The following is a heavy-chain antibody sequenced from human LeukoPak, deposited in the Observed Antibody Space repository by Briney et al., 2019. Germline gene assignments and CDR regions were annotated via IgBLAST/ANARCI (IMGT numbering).Heavy chain of an antibody. V-gene: IGHV4-61*02. Sequence: SETLSLTCTVSGGSISSSSYYWSWIRQPAGKGLEWIGRIYTSGSTNYNPSLKSRVSISVDTSKNQFSLKLSSVTAADTAVYYCARTSGLRWYQYYMDVWGKGTTVTISS. CDR3: ARTSGLRWYQYYMDV. J-gene: IGHJ6*03. CDR1: GGSISSSSYY. CDR2: IYTSGST. D-gene: IGHD4-23*01.